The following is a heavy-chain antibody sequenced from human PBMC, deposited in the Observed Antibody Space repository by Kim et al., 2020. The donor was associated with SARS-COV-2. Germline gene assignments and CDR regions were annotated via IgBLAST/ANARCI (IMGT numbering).Heavy chain of an antibody. Sequence: YAQKLQGRVTMTTDTSTSTAYMELRSLRSDDTAVYYCARTQQLGFGAFDIWGQGTMVTVSS. D-gene: IGHD6-13*01. J-gene: IGHJ3*02. CDR3: ARTQQLGFGAFDI. V-gene: IGHV1-18*01.